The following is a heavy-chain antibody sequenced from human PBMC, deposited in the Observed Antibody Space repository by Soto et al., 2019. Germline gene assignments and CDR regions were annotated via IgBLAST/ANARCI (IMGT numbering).Heavy chain of an antibody. V-gene: IGHV3-23*01. CDR3: SGLRRWVGATSDRAFDI. J-gene: IGHJ3*02. CDR2: ISGSGGST. CDR1: GFTFSSYA. Sequence: EAQLLESGGDLVQPGGSLRLSCAASGFTFSSYAMSWVRQAPGKGLEWVSAISGSGGSTYYADSVMGRFTISRDNSKNTVFLQMNSLRADDTAVYYCSGLRRWVGATSDRAFDIWGQGTMVTVYS. D-gene: IGHD1-26*01.